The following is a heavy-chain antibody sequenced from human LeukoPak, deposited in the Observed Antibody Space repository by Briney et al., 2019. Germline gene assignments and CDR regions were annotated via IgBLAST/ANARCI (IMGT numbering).Heavy chain of an antibody. J-gene: IGHJ5*02. D-gene: IGHD3-10*01. CDR1: GYTFTSYY. Sequence: ASVKVSCKASGYTFTSYYMHWVRQAPGQGLEWMGIINPSGGSTSYAQKFQGRVTMTRDMSTSTVYMELSSLRSEDTAVYYCARGSFYGSGSYSWFDPWGQGTLVTVSS. V-gene: IGHV1-46*01. CDR3: ARGSFYGSGSYSWFDP. CDR2: INPSGGST.